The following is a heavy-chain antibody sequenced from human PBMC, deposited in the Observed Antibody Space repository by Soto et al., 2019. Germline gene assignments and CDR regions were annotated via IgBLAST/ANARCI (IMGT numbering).Heavy chain of an antibody. Sequence: GASVKVSCKVSGYTLTELSMHWVRQAPGKGLEWMGGFDPEDGETIYAQKFQGRVTMTEDTSTDTAYMELSSLRSEDTAVYYCATGLYCSFCSCYYVQGAFDICGQRSMVPVS. CDR2: FDPEDGET. J-gene: IGHJ3*02. CDR1: GYTLTELS. V-gene: IGHV1-24*01. CDR3: ATGLYCSFCSCYYVQGAFDI. D-gene: IGHD2-15*01.